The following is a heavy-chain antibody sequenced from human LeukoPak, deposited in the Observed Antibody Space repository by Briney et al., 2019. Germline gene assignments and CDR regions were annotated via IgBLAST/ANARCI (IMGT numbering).Heavy chain of an antibody. D-gene: IGHD3-3*01. J-gene: IGHJ4*02. Sequence: PWASVKVSCKASGHTFTSYGISWVRQAPGQGLEWMGWISAYNGNTNYAQKLQGRVTMTTDTSTSTAYMELRSLRSDDTAVYYCARVDRFSLAGDYFDYWGQGTLVTVSS. V-gene: IGHV1-18*01. CDR2: ISAYNGNT. CDR3: ARVDRFSLAGDYFDY. CDR1: GHTFTSYG.